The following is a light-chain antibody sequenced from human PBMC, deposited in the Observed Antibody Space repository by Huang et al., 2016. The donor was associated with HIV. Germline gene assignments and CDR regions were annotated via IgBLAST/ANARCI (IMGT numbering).Light chain of an antibody. CDR1: RTVFYSSNSKNY. J-gene: IGKJ3*01. CDR3: QQYYTSPFT. V-gene: IGKV4-1*01. Sequence: ILMTQSPDFLAVSLGERATINCKSSRTVFYSSNSKNYLAWYQQTPGQPPKLLIHGASTRESGVPDRFRGGVSGTDFTLTISSLQAEDVSIYYCQQYYTSPFTFAPGTKVDIQ. CDR2: GAS.